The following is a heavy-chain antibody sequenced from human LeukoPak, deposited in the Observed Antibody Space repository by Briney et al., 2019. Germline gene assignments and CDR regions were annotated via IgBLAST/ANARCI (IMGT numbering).Heavy chain of an antibody. CDR2: INHSGST. V-gene: IGHV4-34*01. D-gene: IGHD6-13*01. Sequence: SETMSLTCAVYGGSFSGYYWSWIRQPPGKGLEWIGEINHSGSTNYNPSLKSRVTISVDTSKNQFSLKLSSVTAADTAVYYCARGYSSSWYSFDYWGQGTLVTVSS. J-gene: IGHJ4*02. CDR3: ARGYSSSWYSFDY. CDR1: GGSFSGYY.